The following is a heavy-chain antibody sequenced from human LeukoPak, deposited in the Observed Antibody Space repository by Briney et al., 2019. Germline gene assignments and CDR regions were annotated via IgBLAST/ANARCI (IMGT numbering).Heavy chain of an antibody. CDR3: ARHLDCGGDCSPSSGYYMDV. J-gene: IGHJ6*03. Sequence: GGSLRLSCAASAFTFSSYSMNWVRQAPGKGLEWVSSISSSSSYIYYADSVKGRFTISRDNAKNSLYLQMNSLRAEDTAVYYCARHLDCGGDCSPSSGYYMDVWGKGTTVTVSS. CDR2: ISSSSSYI. CDR1: AFTFSSYS. V-gene: IGHV3-21*01. D-gene: IGHD2-21*01.